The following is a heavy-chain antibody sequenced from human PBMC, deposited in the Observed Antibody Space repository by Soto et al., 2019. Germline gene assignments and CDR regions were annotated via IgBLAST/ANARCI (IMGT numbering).Heavy chain of an antibody. Sequence: VASVKVSCKASGFTFTSSAVQWVRQARGQRLEWIGWIVVGSGNTNYAQKFQERVTITRDMSTSTAYMELSSLRSEDTAVYYCDVIYPNGGNGYWGQGTLVTVSS. CDR2: IVVGSGNT. J-gene: IGHJ4*02. CDR1: GFTFTSSA. V-gene: IGHV1-58*01. D-gene: IGHD3-9*01. CDR3: DVIYPNGGNGY.